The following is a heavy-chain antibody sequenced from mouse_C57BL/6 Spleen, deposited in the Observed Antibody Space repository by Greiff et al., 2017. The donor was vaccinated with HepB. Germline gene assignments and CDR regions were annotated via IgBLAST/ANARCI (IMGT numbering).Heavy chain of an antibody. CDR2: INPGSGGT. J-gene: IGHJ1*03. D-gene: IGHD1-1*01. V-gene: IGHV1-54*01. Sequence: VQLQQSGAELVRPGTSVKVSCKASGYAFTNYLIEWVKQRPGQGLEWIGVINPGSGGTNYNEKFKGKATLTADKSSSTAYMQLSSLTSEDSAVYFCARRSSWDWYFDVWGTGTTVTVSS. CDR3: ARRSSWDWYFDV. CDR1: GYAFTNYL.